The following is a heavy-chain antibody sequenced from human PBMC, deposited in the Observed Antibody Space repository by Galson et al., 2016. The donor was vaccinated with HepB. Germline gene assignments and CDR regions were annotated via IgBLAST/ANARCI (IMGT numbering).Heavy chain of an antibody. Sequence: SLRLSCAASGLTFSSYGMHWVRQAPGKGLEWMASLSYGGINQYYADSAKGRFTISRDISKNTLYLQINTLSAEDTAIYYCVAEYHDSAGYHGFQYWGQGTLFTVSS. V-gene: IGHV3-30*03. J-gene: IGHJ4*02. CDR1: GLTFSSYG. CDR3: VAEYHDSAGYHGFQY. D-gene: IGHD3-22*01. CDR2: LSYGGINQ.